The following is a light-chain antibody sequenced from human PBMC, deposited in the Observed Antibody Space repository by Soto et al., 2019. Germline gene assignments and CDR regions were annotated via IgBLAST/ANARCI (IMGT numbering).Light chain of an antibody. J-gene: IGLJ3*02. CDR2: EVS. CDR3: SSYAGSNNLV. V-gene: IGLV2-8*01. CDR1: SSDIGGYGY. Sequence: QSALTQPPSASGSPGQSVTTSCTGTSSDIGGYGYVSWYQQHPGKAPKLIIYEVSKRPSGVPDRFSGSKSGNTASLTVSGLQAEDEADYYCSSYAGSNNLVFAGGTKVTVL.